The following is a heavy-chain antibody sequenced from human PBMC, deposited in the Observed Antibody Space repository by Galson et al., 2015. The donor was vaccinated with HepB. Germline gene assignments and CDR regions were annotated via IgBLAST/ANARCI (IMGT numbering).Heavy chain of an antibody. V-gene: IGHV3-23*01. CDR2: ISGSGGST. J-gene: IGHJ3*02. CDR3: AKDHDIVVVPAVTGDAFDI. D-gene: IGHD2-2*01. CDR1: GFTFSSYA. Sequence: SLRLSCAASGFTFSSYAMSWVRQAPGKGLEWVSAISGSGGSTYYADSVKGRFTISRDNSKNTLYLQMNSLRAEDTAVYYCAKDHDIVVVPAVTGDAFDIWGQGTMVTVSS.